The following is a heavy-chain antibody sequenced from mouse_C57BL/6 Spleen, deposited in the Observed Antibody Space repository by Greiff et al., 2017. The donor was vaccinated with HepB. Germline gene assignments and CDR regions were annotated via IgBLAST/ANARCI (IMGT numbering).Heavy chain of an antibody. J-gene: IGHJ4*01. CDR1: GFTFSDYG. D-gene: IGHD1-1*01. CDR2: ISSGSSNI. CDR3: ARHLRGAMDD. Sequence: EVKVVESGGGLVKPGGSLKLSCAASGFTFSDYGMHWVRQTPEKGLEWVAYISSGSSNIYYADTVKGRFTISRDNAKNTLCLQMTSLRSEDTAMYCCARHLRGAMDDWGQGTSVTVSS. V-gene: IGHV5-17*01.